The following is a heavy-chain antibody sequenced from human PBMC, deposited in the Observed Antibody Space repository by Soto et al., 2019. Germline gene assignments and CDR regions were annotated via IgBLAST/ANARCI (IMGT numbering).Heavy chain of an antibody. V-gene: IGHV1-69*01. D-gene: IGHD2-15*01. CDR1: GGTFSSYA. CDR2: IIPIFGTA. J-gene: IGHJ5*02. CDR3: ASSRCSGGSCYPYNWFDP. Sequence: QVQLVQSGAEVKKPGSSVKVSCKASGGTFSSYAISWVRQAPGQGLEWMGGIIPIFGTANYAQKFQGRVTITADESTRTAYMELSSLRSEDTAVYYCASSRCSGGSCYPYNWFDPWGQGTLVTVSS.